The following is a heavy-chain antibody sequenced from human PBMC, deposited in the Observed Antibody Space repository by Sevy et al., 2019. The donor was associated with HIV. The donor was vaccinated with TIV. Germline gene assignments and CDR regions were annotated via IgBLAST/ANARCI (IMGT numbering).Heavy chain of an antibody. CDR3: ARLDSSGYYEYYFDY. CDR2: IYPGDSDT. D-gene: IGHD3-22*01. V-gene: IGHV5-51*01. J-gene: IGHJ4*02. Sequence: GESLKTSCKGSGYSFTSYWIGWVRQMPGKGLEWMGIIYPGDSDTRYSPSFQGQVTISADKSISTAYLQWSSLKASDTAMYYCARLDSSGYYEYYFDYWGQGTLVTVSS. CDR1: GYSFTSYW.